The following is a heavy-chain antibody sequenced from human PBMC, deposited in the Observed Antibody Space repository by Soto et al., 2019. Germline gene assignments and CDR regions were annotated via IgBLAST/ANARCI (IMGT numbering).Heavy chain of an antibody. D-gene: IGHD6-19*01. J-gene: IGHJ6*02. V-gene: IGHV3-48*02. CDR2: ISNSSNSI. CDR3: ARAPPPQAVLQKKPYGMDV. CDR1: GFIFSSYI. Sequence: GGSLRLSCAASGFIFSSYIMTWVRQAPGQGLEWVSSISNSSNSIKYADSVKGRFTISRDNAKNSLYLQMNSLRDEDTAVYYCARAPPPQAVLQKKPYGMDVWGQGTTVTVSS.